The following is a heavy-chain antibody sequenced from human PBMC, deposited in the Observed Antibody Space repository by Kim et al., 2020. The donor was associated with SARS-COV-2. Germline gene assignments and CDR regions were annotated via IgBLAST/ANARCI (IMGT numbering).Heavy chain of an antibody. Sequence: AQKFQGRLSITADDSTSTAFMELSSLTSQDTALYYCARARDRVTHYYAMDVWGRGTTVTVSS. J-gene: IGHJ6*02. CDR3: ARARDRVTHYYAMDV. V-gene: IGHV1-69*01.